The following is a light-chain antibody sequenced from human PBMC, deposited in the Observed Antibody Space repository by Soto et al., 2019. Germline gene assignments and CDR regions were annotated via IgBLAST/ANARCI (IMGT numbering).Light chain of an antibody. V-gene: IGLV2-8*01. Sequence: QSALTQPPSASGSPGQSVTISCTGTSSDIGVYDFVSWYQQHPGKAPKVIIYQVNKRPSGVPDRFSGPKSGNTASLTVSGLRLEDEADYFCSSFAGSYSPYVFGTGTKLTVL. J-gene: IGLJ1*01. CDR2: QVN. CDR1: SSDIGVYDF. CDR3: SSFAGSYSPYV.